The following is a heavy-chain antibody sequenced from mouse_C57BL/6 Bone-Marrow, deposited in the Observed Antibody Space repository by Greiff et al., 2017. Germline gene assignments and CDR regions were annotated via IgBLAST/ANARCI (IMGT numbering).Heavy chain of an antibody. CDR1: GYTFTSYG. Sequence: QVQLQQPGAELVKPGASVQLSCKASGYTFTSYGMHWVKQRPGRGLEWIGRIDPNSGGTKYNEKFKSKDTLTVAKPSSTAYMQLSSLTSEDSAFYYCARKTHYYGSSYGYFDYWGQGTTLTVSS. D-gene: IGHD1-1*01. CDR2: IDPNSGGT. J-gene: IGHJ2*01. V-gene: IGHV1-72*01. CDR3: ARKTHYYGSSYGYFDY.